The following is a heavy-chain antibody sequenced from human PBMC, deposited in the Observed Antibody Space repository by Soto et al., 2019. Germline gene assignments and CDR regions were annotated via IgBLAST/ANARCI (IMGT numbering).Heavy chain of an antibody. CDR2: ISYDGINK. V-gene: IGHV3-30-3*01. D-gene: IGHD1-26*01. CDR3: ARDQNPSGTYQGIFDS. J-gene: IGHJ4*02. Sequence: PGGSLRLSCAASGFTFSNYAIHWVRQAPGKGLEWVAVISYDGINKYYADYVKGRFSIFRDNSKNTVYLPMNILKAEDTAVYYCARDQNPSGTYQGIFDSWGQGTLVTVSS. CDR1: GFTFSNYA.